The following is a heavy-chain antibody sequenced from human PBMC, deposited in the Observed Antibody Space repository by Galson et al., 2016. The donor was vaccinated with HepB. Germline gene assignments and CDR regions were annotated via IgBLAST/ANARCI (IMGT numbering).Heavy chain of an antibody. J-gene: IGHJ3*02. CDR3: ARDGGIPGAAFDI. D-gene: IGHD3-16*01. Sequence: SLRLSCAASGFTFSNYWMSWVRQAPGKGLEWVSYISSSSTIYYADSVKGRFTISRDNAKNSLYLQMNSLRDEDTAVYYCARDGGIPGAAFDIWGQGTMVTVSS. V-gene: IGHV3-48*02. CDR2: ISSSSTI. CDR1: GFTFSNYW.